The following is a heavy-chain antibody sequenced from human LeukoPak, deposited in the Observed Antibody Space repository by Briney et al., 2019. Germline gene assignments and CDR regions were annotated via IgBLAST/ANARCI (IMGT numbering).Heavy chain of an antibody. CDR2: IFIVGNT. Sequence: PSESLSLTCTVSGGSISSYYWSWIRQPAGKGLEWIGRIFIVGNTNYNPSLKSRVTMSIDTSKNQFSLKLSSVTAADTAVYYCARLDAFDIWGQGTMVSVST. CDR3: ARLDAFDI. V-gene: IGHV4-4*07. CDR1: GGSISSYY. J-gene: IGHJ3*02.